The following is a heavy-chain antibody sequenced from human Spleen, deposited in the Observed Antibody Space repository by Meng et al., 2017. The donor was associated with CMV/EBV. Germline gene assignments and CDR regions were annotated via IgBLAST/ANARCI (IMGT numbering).Heavy chain of an antibody. Sequence: GESLKISCVASGFTFSNYWMYWVRQVPGKGLVWVSRINSDGSETRYSDSVKGRFTISRDNAKNSLYLQMNSLRAEDTAVYYCARELYCSSTSCYAWYDYWGQGTLVTVSS. CDR1: GFTFSNYW. J-gene: IGHJ4*02. CDR3: ARELYCSSTSCYAWYDY. V-gene: IGHV3-74*01. D-gene: IGHD2-2*01. CDR2: INSDGSET.